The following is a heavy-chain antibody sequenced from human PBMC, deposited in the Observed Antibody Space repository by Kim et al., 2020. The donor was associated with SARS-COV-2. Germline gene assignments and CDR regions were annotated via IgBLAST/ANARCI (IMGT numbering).Heavy chain of an antibody. V-gene: IGHV3-48*02. CDR1: GFTFISYS. Sequence: GGSLRLSCTASGFTFISYSMNWVRQGPGKGLEWIAYIGGSGDSIHYADSVKGRFTISGDNAKNSIYLDMNSLRQEDTALYFCVRDHMWAFDIWGQGTMVTVFS. D-gene: IGHD1-26*01. J-gene: IGHJ3*02. CDR3: VRDHMWAFDI. CDR2: IGGSGDSI.